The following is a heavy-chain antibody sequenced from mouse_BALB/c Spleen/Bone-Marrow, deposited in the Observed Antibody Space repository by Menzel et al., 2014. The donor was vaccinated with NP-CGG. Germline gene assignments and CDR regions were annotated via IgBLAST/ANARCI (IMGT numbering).Heavy chain of an antibody. V-gene: IGHV1-14*01. J-gene: IGHJ2*01. CDR3: AKGGNYRYDFDY. Sequence: EVQLVESGPELVKPGASVKMSCKASGYTFTSYVMHWVKQKPGQGLEWIGYINPYNDGTKYNEKFKGMATPTSDRSSSTAYMELSSLTSEDSAVYYCAKGGNYRYDFDYWGQGTTLTVSS. CDR1: GYTFTSYV. CDR2: INPYNDGT. D-gene: IGHD2-14*01.